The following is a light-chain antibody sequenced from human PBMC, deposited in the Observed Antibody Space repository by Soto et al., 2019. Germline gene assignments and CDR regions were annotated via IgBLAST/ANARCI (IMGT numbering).Light chain of an antibody. Sequence: QSVLTQPPSVSAAPGQKVTISCSGSSSNFGNNYVSWYQQLPGTAPKLLIYENNKRPSGIPDRFSGSKSGTSATLGISGLQAEDEADYYCSSYTSSSTLEVVFGGGTKVTVL. J-gene: IGLJ2*01. CDR2: ENN. CDR1: SSNFGNNY. CDR3: SSYTSSSTLEVV. V-gene: IGLV1-51*02.